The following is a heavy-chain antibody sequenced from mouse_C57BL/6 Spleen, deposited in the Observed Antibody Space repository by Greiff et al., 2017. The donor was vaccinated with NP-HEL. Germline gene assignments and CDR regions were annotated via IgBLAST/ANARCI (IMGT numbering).Heavy chain of an antibody. Sequence: QVQLQQSGPGLVQPSQSLSITCTVSGFSLTSYGVHWVRQPPGKGLEWLGVIWSGGSTDYNAAFISRLSISKDNSKSQVFFKMNSLQADDTAIYYCAKSIYYYGSRGAMDYWGQGTSVTVSS. J-gene: IGHJ4*01. V-gene: IGHV2-4*01. D-gene: IGHD1-1*01. CDR1: GFSLTSYG. CDR2: IWSGGST. CDR3: AKSIYYYGSRGAMDY.